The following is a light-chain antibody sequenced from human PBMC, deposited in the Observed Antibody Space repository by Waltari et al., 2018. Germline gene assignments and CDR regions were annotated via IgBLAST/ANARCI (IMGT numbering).Light chain of an antibody. CDR2: AAS. CDR1: QSISSY. Sequence: DIQMTHSPSSLSASVGDSVTITCRASQSISSYLNWYQQKPGKAPKLLIYAASSLQSGGPSRFSGSGSGTDFTLTISSLQPEDFATYYCQQSYSTPIFTFGPGTKVDIK. V-gene: IGKV1-39*01. J-gene: IGKJ3*01. CDR3: QQSYSTPIFT.